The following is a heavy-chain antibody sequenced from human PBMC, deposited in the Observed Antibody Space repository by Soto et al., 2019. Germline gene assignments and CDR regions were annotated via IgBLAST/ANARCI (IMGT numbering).Heavy chain of an antibody. CDR3: AKDLEDGDRHTYWYFDL. CDR2: ISWNSGSS. J-gene: IGHJ2*01. Sequence: EVQLVESGGGLVRPGRSLRLSCAASGFRFDDYAMHWVRQPPGKGLEWVSGISWNSGSSDYVDSVKGRFTISRDNAKNSLHLQMNSLRAEDTALYYCAKDLEDGDRHTYWYFDLWGRGTPVTVSS. V-gene: IGHV3-9*01. D-gene: IGHD4-17*01. CDR1: GFRFDDYA.